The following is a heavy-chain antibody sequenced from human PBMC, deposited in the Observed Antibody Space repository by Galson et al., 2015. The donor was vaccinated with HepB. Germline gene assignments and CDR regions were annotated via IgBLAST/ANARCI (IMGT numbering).Heavy chain of an antibody. Sequence: SLRLSCAASGFTFSNYAVNWVRQAPGKGLEWISALSGSGATTYYADPVKGRLTTSRDNSKNTLYLQMNNLRAEDTAIYYCAKGATVMPRDYYYYTDVWGKGTTVTVSS. D-gene: IGHD4-11*01. CDR2: LSGSGATT. CDR1: GFTFSNYA. J-gene: IGHJ6*03. CDR3: AKGATVMPRDYYYYTDV. V-gene: IGHV3-23*01.